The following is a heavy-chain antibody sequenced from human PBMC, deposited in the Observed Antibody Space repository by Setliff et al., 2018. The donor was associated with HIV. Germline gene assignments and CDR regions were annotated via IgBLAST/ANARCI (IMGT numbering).Heavy chain of an antibody. D-gene: IGHD6-13*01. CDR3: ARGQHSSTWGALFDY. V-gene: IGHV3-66*01. CDR1: GITVSSDY. Sequence: GGSLRLSCAASGITVSSDYMSWVRQAPGKGLEWVSVIHSSGTTVYADSVKGRFTISRDNSKNMVYLQMNSLRAEDTAVYLCARGQHSSTWGALFDYWGQGILVTVSS. J-gene: IGHJ4*02. CDR2: IHSSGTT.